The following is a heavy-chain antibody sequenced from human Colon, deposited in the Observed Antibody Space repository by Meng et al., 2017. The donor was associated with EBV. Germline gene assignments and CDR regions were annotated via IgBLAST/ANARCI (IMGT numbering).Heavy chain of an antibody. Sequence: VQLNELGPGCVKPSRTPSLTCASSGDRVSSNSAGWNWIRQSPSRGLEWLGRTYYRSKWYNDYAISVKSRITINPDTSKNQFSLQLNSVTPEDTAVYYCARVAVGISSFDYWGQGTLVTVSS. D-gene: IGHD1-26*01. CDR2: TYYRSKWYN. J-gene: IGHJ4*02. CDR1: GDRVSSNSAG. CDR3: ARVAVGISSFDY. V-gene: IGHV6-1*01.